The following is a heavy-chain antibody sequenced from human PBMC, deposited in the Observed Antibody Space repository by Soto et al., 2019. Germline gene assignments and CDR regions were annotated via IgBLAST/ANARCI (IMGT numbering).Heavy chain of an antibody. CDR1: GFSLITSGAG. J-gene: IGHJ6*02. CDR2: IYWDDDN. Sequence: QITLKESGPTLVKPTQTLTLTCTFSGFSLITSGAGVVWIRQPPGKALEWLALIYWDDDNRYSPSLNSRLTITKHPSKNQVLLTMTNMDPVDTATYYCAHKGGRGAGMDVWGQGTTVAVSS. CDR3: AHKGGRGAGMDV. D-gene: IGHD2-15*01. V-gene: IGHV2-5*02.